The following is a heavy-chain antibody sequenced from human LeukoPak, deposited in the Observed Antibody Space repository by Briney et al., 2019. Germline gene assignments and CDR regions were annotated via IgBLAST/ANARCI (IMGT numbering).Heavy chain of an antibody. J-gene: IGHJ5*02. D-gene: IGHD3-10*01. Sequence: PSETLSLICTVSGGSISNTNYYWGWIRQPPGKGLEWIASIYYTGTTYYNPSLKSRLTISVDTSKNQSSLKVSSVTAADTAVYYCARGHGFGEPSLDPWGQGTLVTVSS. CDR2: IYYTGTT. CDR3: ARGHGFGEPSLDP. CDR1: GGSISNTNYY. V-gene: IGHV4-39*01.